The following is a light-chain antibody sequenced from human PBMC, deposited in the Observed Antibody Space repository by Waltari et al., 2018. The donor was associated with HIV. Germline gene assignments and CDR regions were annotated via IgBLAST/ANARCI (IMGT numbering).Light chain of an antibody. V-gene: IGLV2-14*01. Sequence: QSALTQPASVSGSLGQSITISCIGPSSDIGTYISVSWYQHHPDQSPKLVVFDANLRPARGPVRCPGSKPGNTASLTISGLQAEDEADYYCSSYTNTSTLVFGGGTKVTVL. J-gene: IGLJ3*02. CDR2: DAN. CDR1: SSDIGTYIS. CDR3: SSYTNTSTLV.